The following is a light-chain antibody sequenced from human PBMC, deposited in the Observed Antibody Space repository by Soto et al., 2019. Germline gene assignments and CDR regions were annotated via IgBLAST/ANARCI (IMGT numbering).Light chain of an antibody. Sequence: QSALTQPPSVSGSPGQSVTISCTGTSSDVGSYNRVSWYQQPPGTAPKVMIYDVSNRPSGVPDRFSGSKSGNTASLTISGLQTEDEADYYCSSYRSSSTLEVIFGGGTQLTVL. CDR3: SSYRSSSTLEVI. CDR1: SSDVGSYNR. CDR2: DVS. V-gene: IGLV2-18*02. J-gene: IGLJ2*01.